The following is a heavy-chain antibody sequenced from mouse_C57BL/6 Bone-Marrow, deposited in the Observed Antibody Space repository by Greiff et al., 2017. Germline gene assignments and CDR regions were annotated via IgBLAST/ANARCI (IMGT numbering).Heavy chain of an antibody. CDR2: ISSGGSYT. CDR3: ATSPLLLRFAY. D-gene: IGHD1-1*01. J-gene: IGHJ3*01. Sequence: EVKLVESGGDLVKPGGSLKLSCAASGFTFSSYGMSWVRQTPDKRLEWVATISSGGSYTYYPDSVKGRFTISRDNAKNTLYLQMSSLKSEDTAMYYCATSPLLLRFAYWGQGTLVTVSA. V-gene: IGHV5-6*02. CDR1: GFTFSSYG.